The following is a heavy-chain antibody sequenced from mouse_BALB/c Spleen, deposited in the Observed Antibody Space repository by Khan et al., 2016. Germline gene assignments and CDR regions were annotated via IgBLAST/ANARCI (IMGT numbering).Heavy chain of an antibody. CDR2: ISDGGSYT. V-gene: IGHV5-4*02. J-gene: IGHJ3*01. Sequence: LVGAGGGLVKPGGSLKLSCAASGFTFSDFYMFWVRPTPEKRLEWVATISDGGSYTYYPDSVKGRFTISRDNAKNNLYLQMSSLKSEDTAMYYCAREGLRRGFAYWGQGTLVTVSA. D-gene: IGHD2-4*01. CDR1: GFTFSDFY. CDR3: AREGLRRGFAY.